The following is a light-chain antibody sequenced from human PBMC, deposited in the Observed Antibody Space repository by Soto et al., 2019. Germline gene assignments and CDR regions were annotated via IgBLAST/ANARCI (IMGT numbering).Light chain of an antibody. Sequence: DIQMTQSPSSLSSSVGDRVTITCRASQTISIFLNWYQQKPAKAPKRLIFDASTLQGAVPSRFSGSGSGTDLTLTISRLKPEDFATYYCQRSYGSPPWTFGQGTKVEIK. CDR1: QTISIF. V-gene: IGKV1-39*01. J-gene: IGKJ1*01. CDR3: QRSYGSPPWT. CDR2: DAS.